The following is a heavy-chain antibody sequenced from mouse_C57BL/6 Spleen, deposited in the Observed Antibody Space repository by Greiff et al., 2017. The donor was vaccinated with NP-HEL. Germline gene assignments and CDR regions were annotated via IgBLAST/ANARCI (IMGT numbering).Heavy chain of an antibody. Sequence: VQLQQSGPGMVKPSQSLSLTCTVTGYSITSGYDWHWIRPFPGNKLEWMGYISYSGSTNYNPSLKNRISITHDTSKNHFFLKWNSVTTKDTATYYCARGDGYDLDYWGQGTTLTVSS. CDR1: GYSITSGYD. CDR3: ARGDGYDLDY. J-gene: IGHJ2*01. CDR2: ISYSGST. V-gene: IGHV3-1*01. D-gene: IGHD2-2*01.